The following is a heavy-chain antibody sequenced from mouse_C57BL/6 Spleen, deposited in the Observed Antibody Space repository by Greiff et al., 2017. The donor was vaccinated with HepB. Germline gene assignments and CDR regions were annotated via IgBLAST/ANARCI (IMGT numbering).Heavy chain of an antibody. CDR2: IRNKANGYTT. J-gene: IGHJ1*03. D-gene: IGHD2-5*01. CDR3: ARYYSNWYFDV. Sequence: EVQGVESGGGLVQPGGSLSLSCAASGFTFTDYYMSWVRQPPGKALEWLGFIRNKANGYTTEYSASVQGRFTISRDNSQSILYLQMKALRAEDSATYYCARYYSNWYFDVWGTGTTVTVSS. V-gene: IGHV7-3*01. CDR1: GFTFTDYY.